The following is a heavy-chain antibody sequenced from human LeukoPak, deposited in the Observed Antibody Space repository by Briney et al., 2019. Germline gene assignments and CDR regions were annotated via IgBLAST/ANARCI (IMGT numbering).Heavy chain of an antibody. J-gene: IGHJ4*02. Sequence: ASVKVSCKASGSTFRSYDINWVRQATGQGLEWMGWMNPNSGDTGYTERFQGGVTMTRDTSISTAYMELSSLRSEDTALYYCARGPYGTGSHFDFWGQGTLVTVSS. D-gene: IGHD3-10*01. CDR2: MNPNSGDT. CDR1: GSTFRSYD. V-gene: IGHV1-8*02. CDR3: ARGPYGTGSHFDF.